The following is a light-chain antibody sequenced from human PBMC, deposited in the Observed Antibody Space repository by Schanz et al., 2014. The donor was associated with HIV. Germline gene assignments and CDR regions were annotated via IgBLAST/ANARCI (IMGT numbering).Light chain of an antibody. V-gene: IGLV1-44*01. J-gene: IGLJ3*02. CDR1: SSNIGSNS. CDR2: RNN. Sequence: QSVLTQPPSASGTPGQRVTISCSGSSSNIGSNSVHWYQHLPGTAPKLLIYRNNQRPSGVPGRFSGSKSGTSASLAITGLQAEDEGDYYCAVWDDSLKAWVFGGGTKLTVL. CDR3: AVWDDSLKAWV.